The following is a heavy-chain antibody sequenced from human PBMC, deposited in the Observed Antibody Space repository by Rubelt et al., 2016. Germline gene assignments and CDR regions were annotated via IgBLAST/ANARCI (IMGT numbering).Heavy chain of an antibody. CDR2: INHSGST. CDR1: GGSFSGYY. Sequence: QVQLQQWGAGLLKPSETLSLTCAVYGGSFSGYYWSWIRQPPGKGLEWLGEINHSGSTNYNPSLKSGVTISVDTSKNQFALKLSSVTAADTAVYYCARGFLEWLLYGRNNWFDPWGQGTLVTVSS. J-gene: IGHJ5*02. CDR3: ARGFLEWLLYGRNNWFDP. D-gene: IGHD3-3*01. V-gene: IGHV4-34*01.